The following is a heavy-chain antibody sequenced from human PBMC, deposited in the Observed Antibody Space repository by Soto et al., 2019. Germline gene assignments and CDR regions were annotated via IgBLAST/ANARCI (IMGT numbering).Heavy chain of an antibody. D-gene: IGHD1-26*01. CDR2: IIPIFGTA. V-gene: IGHV1-69*13. Sequence: SPLKVACKTSGDTFSSYAISWLRQATGQGLEWMGGIIPIFGTANYAQKFQGRVTITADESTSTAYMELSSLRSEDTAVYYCARYPRIVGGPGGFDPWGQGTLVTVPS. J-gene: IGHJ5*02. CDR1: GDTFSSYA. CDR3: ARYPRIVGGPGGFDP.